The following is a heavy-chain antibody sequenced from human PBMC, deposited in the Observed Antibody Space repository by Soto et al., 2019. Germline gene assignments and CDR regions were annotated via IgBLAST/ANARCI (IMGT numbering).Heavy chain of an antibody. V-gene: IGHV1-3*01. D-gene: IGHD5-12*01. CDR2: INAGNGNT. Sequence: ASVKVSCKASGYTFTSYAMHWVRQAPGQRLEWMGWINAGNGNTKYSQKFQGRVTITRDTSASTAYMELSSLRSEDTAVYYCARDPTPKGYSGYYYFDYWGQGTLVTVSS. CDR3: ARDPTPKGYSGYYYFDY. J-gene: IGHJ4*02. CDR1: GYTFTSYA.